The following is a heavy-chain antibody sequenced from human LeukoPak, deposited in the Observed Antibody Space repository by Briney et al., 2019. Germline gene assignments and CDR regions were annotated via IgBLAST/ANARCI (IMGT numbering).Heavy chain of an antibody. Sequence: SQTLSLTCAVSGASISSGDINSGDYAWSWIRQPPGKGLEWIGHIYRDGSTFYNPSLKSRVTMSVDRSKNHFSLKLSSVTAADTAVYYCARGHNSGWYNWFDPWGQGTLVTVSS. J-gene: IGHJ5*02. CDR2: IYRDGST. V-gene: IGHV4-30-2*01. CDR3: ARGHNSGWYNWFDP. CDR1: GASISSGDINSGDYA. D-gene: IGHD6-19*01.